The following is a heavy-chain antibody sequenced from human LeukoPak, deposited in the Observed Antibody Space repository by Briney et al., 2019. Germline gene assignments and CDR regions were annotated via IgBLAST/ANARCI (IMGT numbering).Heavy chain of an antibody. CDR1: GYSFATCW. D-gene: IGHD4/OR15-4a*01. Sequence: GESLKTSCKGSGYSFATCWIAWVRQMPGKGLEWMGIIYPGDSDTRYSPSFQGQVTISADKSINTAYLQWSSLKASDTAIYYCTRRGASHDWFDPWGQGTLVTVSS. J-gene: IGHJ5*02. CDR3: TRRGASHDWFDP. V-gene: IGHV5-51*01. CDR2: IYPGDSDT.